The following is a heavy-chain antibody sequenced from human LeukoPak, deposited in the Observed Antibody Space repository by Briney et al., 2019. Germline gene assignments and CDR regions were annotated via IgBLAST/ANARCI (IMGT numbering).Heavy chain of an antibody. CDR1: GGSISNYY. V-gene: IGHV4-59*08. CDR2: IYYSGST. CDR3: ARHKLSMVADY. D-gene: IGHD2-15*01. Sequence: PSETLSLTCTVSGGSISNYYWSWIRQPPGKGLEWIGYIYYSGSTNYNPSLKSRVTISVDTSKNQFSLKLSSVTAADTAVYYCARHKLSMVADYWGQGTLVTVSS. J-gene: IGHJ4*02.